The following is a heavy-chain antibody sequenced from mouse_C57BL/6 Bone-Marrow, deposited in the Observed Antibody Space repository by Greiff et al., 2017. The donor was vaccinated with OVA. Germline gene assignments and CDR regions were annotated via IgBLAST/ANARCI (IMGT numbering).Heavy chain of an antibody. Sequence: EVQLQESGGGLVKPGGSLKLSCAASGFTFSSYAMSWVRQTPEKRLEWVATISDGGSYTYYPDNVKGRFTISRDNAKNNLYLQMSHLKSEDTAMYYCARGGYYSWFAYWGQGTLVTVSA. D-gene: IGHD2-3*01. CDR1: GFTFSSYA. CDR2: ISDGGSYT. V-gene: IGHV5-4*01. J-gene: IGHJ3*01. CDR3: ARGGYYSWFAY.